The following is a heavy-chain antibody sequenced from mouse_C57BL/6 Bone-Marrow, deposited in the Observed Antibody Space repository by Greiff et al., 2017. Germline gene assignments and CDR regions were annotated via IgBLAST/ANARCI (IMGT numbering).Heavy chain of an antibody. CDR3: ARRDNGTTYFDY. D-gene: IGHD3-3*01. J-gene: IGHJ2*01. CDR1: GYTFTSYG. V-gene: IGHV1-81*01. Sequence: VKLQESGAELARPGASVKLSCKASGYTFTSYGISWVKQRTGQGLEWIGEIYPRSGNTYYNEKFKGKATLTADKSSSTAYMELRSLTSEDSAVYYCARRDNGTTYFDYWGQGTTLTVSS. CDR2: IYPRSGNT.